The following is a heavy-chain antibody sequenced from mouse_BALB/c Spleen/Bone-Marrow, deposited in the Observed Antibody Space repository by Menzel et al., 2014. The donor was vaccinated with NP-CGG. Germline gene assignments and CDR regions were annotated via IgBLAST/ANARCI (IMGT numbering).Heavy chain of an antibody. Sequence: QVQLQQSGADLVKPGASVKLSCKASGYTFTSYWMHWVKQRPGQGLEWIGEIDPSTGRTDYNKKFKSQATLTVDKSSSTAYMHLSSLTSEDSAVYYCARINGYDYWGQGTTLTVSS. CDR3: ARINGYDY. J-gene: IGHJ2*01. D-gene: IGHD2-2*01. V-gene: IGHV1S81*02. CDR2: IDPSTGRT. CDR1: GYTFTSYW.